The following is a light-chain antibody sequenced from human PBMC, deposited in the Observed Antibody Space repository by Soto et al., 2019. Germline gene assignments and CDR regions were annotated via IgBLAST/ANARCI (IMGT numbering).Light chain of an antibody. J-gene: IGLJ1*01. CDR2: EVS. CDR3: SSYTSSSTPPYL. CDR1: SSDVGGYNY. V-gene: IGLV2-14*01. Sequence: QSALTQPASVSGSPGQSITISCTGTSSDVGGYNYVSWYQQHPGKAPKLMIYEVSNRPSGVSNRFSGSKSGNTASLTISGLQAEDEADYYCSSYTSSSTPPYLFGTGTKVTVL.